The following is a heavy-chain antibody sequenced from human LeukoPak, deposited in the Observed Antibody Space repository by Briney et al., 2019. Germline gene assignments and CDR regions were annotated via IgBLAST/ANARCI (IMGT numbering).Heavy chain of an antibody. J-gene: IGHJ4*02. D-gene: IGHD3-3*01. Sequence: SETLSLTCTVSGGSISSSSYYWGWIRQPPGKGLEWIGSIYYSGSTYYNPSLKSRVTISVDTSKNQFSLKLSSVTAADTAVYYCARASSYRGYYDFWSGYYSPVGSFDYWGQGTLVTVSS. V-gene: IGHV4-39*07. CDR1: GGSISSSSYY. CDR2: IYYSGST. CDR3: ARASSYRGYYDFWSGYYSPVGSFDY.